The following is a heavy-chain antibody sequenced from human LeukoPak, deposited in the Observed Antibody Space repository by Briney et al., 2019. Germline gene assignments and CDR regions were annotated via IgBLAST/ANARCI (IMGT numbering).Heavy chain of an antibody. D-gene: IGHD3-10*01. Sequence: GGSLRLSCAASGFTLSSKVMHWVRQAPGTGLVWVSRIRDGTGTDYADSVKGRFTISRDIATNTLYLQMNSLRAEDTAVYYCARAVGYGAGSYGFDIWGQGTTVTVSS. CDR3: ARAVGYGAGSYGFDI. V-gene: IGHV3-74*01. CDR2: IRDGTGT. CDR1: GFTLSSKV. J-gene: IGHJ3*02.